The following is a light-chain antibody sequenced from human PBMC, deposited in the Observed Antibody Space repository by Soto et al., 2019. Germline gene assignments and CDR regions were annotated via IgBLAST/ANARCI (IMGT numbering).Light chain of an antibody. CDR3: QQYANWPLT. Sequence: EIVLTQSPATLSLSPGERATLSCRASQSVINYLAWYQQKPGQAPRLLIYDTSNRATGIPARFSGSGYGTDFTLIISSLEPEDFAVYYCQQYANWPLTFGGGTKVEIK. CDR2: DTS. V-gene: IGKV3-11*01. J-gene: IGKJ4*01. CDR1: QSVINY.